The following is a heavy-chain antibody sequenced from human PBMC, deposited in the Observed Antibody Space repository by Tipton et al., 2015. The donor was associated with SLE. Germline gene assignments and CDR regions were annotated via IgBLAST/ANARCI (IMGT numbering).Heavy chain of an antibody. V-gene: IGHV3-23*01. D-gene: IGHD3-10*01. Sequence: SLRLSCAASGFTFSSYAMRWARQAPGKGLEWVSAISGSGGSTYYADSVKGRFTISRDNSKNTLYLQMNSLRAEDTAVYYCAKDLLLWFGETVDYWGQGTLVTVSS. CDR2: ISGSGGST. J-gene: IGHJ4*02. CDR3: AKDLLLWFGETVDY. CDR1: GFTFSSYA.